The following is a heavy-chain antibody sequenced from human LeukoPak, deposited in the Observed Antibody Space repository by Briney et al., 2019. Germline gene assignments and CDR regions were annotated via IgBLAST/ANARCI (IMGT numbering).Heavy chain of an antibody. D-gene: IGHD4-17*01. Sequence: GGSLRLSCAASGFTFSDYYMTWIRQAPGKGLEWVSYISGSGSTISYADSVKGRFTISRDNAKNSLYLQMNSLRAEDTAVYYCARHKVDYGDFGYFDYWGQGTLVTVSS. CDR1: GFTFSDYY. V-gene: IGHV3-11*04. CDR2: ISGSGSTI. CDR3: ARHKVDYGDFGYFDY. J-gene: IGHJ4*02.